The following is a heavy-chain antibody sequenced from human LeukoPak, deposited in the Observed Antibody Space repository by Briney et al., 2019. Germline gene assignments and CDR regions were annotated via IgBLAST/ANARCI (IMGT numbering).Heavy chain of an antibody. CDR1: GFTFSNYW. D-gene: IGHD6-19*01. Sequence: PGGSLRLSCAAAGFTFSNYWMNWVRQAPGKGLDWVSYISSSGSTIYYADSVKGRFTISRDNAKNSLYLQMNSLRAEDTAVYYCARNADSSGPDDAFDIWGQGTMVTVSS. V-gene: IGHV3-48*04. CDR2: ISSSGSTI. J-gene: IGHJ3*02. CDR3: ARNADSSGPDDAFDI.